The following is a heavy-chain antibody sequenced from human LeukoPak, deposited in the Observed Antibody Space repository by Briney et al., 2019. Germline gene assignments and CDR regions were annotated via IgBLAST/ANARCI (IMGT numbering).Heavy chain of an antibody. CDR2: ISAYNGHT. CDR1: GYTFNSYG. D-gene: IGHD3-3*01. V-gene: IGHV1-18*01. CDR3: ARGSGVLDAFDI. J-gene: IGHJ3*02. Sequence: ASVKVSCKASGYTFNSYGISWVRQAPGQGLEWVGWISAYNGHTNYAQKLQGRVTMTTDTSTSTAYMELRSLRSDDTAVYYCARGSGVLDAFDIWGQGTMVTVSS.